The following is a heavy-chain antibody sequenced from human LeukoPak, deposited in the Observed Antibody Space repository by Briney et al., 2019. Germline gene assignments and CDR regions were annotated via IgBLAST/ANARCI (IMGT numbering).Heavy chain of an antibody. D-gene: IGHD4-23*01. CDR3: AKDRDYGGNSEEFDY. Sequence: PWGSLRLSCAASDFDFSSHAMTWVRQAPGKGLEWVSAISISGTKTYYGDSVKGRFTISRDNSKNTLYLQMNSLRAEDTAVYYCAKDRDYGGNSEEFDYWGQGTLVTVSS. CDR1: DFDFSSHA. V-gene: IGHV3-23*01. CDR2: ISISGTKT. J-gene: IGHJ4*02.